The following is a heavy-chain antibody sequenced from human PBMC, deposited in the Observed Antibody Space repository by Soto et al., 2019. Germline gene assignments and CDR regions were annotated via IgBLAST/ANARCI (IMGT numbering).Heavy chain of an antibody. Sequence: PGGSLRLSCAASGFTFSSYGMHWVRQAPGKGLEWVAVISYDGSNKYYADSVKSRITISRDNSKNTLYLQMNSLRAEDTAVYYCAIELHTSHYYYYIGMDDWVQGTKVTVS. CDR1: GFTFSSYG. CDR3: AIELHTSHYYYYIGMDD. J-gene: IGHJ6*02. CDR2: ISYDGSNK. D-gene: IGHD2-21*02. V-gene: IGHV3-30*03.